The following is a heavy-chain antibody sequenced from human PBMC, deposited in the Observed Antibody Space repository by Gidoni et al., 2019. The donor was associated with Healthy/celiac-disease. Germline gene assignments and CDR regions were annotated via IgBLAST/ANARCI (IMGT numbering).Heavy chain of an antibody. CDR1: GFTFSSYE. J-gene: IGHJ6*02. D-gene: IGHD4-4*01. V-gene: IGHV3-48*03. CDR3: ARGDDYSNFHYYYGMDV. Sequence: EVQLVESGGGLVQPGGSLRLSCAASGFTFSSYEMNWVRQAPGKGLEWVSYISSSGSTIYYADSVKGRFTISRDNAKNSLYLQMNSLRAEDTAVYYCARGDDYSNFHYYYGMDVWGQGTTVTVSS. CDR2: ISSSGSTI.